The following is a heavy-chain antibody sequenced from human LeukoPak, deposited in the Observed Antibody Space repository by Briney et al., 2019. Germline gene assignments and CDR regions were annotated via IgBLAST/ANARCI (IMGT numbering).Heavy chain of an antibody. J-gene: IGHJ3*02. CDR1: GGSISSYY. D-gene: IGHD3-10*01. Sequence: PSETLSLTCTVAGGSISSYYWSWIRQPAGKGLEWIGRIYTSGITNYNPSLKRRVTMSVDTSKKQFSLKLSPVPAADTAVYYCASALTYYYGSGRYASWAFDIWGQGTMVTVSS. CDR3: ASALTYYYGSGRYASWAFDI. CDR2: IYTSGIT. V-gene: IGHV4-4*07.